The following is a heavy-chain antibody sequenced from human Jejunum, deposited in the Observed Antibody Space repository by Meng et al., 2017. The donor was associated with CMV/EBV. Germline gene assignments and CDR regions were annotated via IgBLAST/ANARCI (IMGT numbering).Heavy chain of an antibody. CDR2: NDWDDEE. V-gene: IGHV2-70*04. J-gene: IGHJ3*02. Sequence: FSGYTLENNGMRVSWIRQKTGKDLEWLERNDWDDEEINNTAMKNRHTISKDNYKNQVVLIMTNMDPVDTATYYCARTKTWDEFDMWGQGTMVTVSS. CDR1: GYTLENNGMR. D-gene: IGHD1-26*01. CDR3: ARTKTWDEFDM.